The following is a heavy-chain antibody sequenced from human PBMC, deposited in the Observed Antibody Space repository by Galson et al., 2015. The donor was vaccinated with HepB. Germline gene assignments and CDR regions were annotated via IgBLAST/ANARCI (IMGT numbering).Heavy chain of an antibody. D-gene: IGHD6-19*01. CDR3: ARDASGYSSGWSFDY. CDR1: GFTFSSYA. CDR2: ISSNGGST. V-gene: IGHV3-64*04. J-gene: IGHJ4*02. Sequence: SLRLSCAASGFTFSSYAMHWVRQAPGKGLEYVSAISSNGGSTYYADSVKGRFTISRDNSKNTLYLQMNSLRAEDTAVYYCARDASGYSSGWSFDYWGQGTLVTVSS.